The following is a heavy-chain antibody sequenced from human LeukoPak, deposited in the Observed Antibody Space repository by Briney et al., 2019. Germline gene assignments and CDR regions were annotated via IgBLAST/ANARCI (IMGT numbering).Heavy chain of an antibody. CDR2: ISSNGGST. CDR1: GFTFSSYA. J-gene: IGHJ4*02. Sequence: PGGSLRLSCAASGFTFSSYAMRWVRQAPGKGLEYVSAISSNGGSTYYANSVKGRFTISRDNSKNTLYLQMGSLRAEDMAVYYCARLSGSYVFDYWGQGTLVTVSS. CDR3: ARLSGSYVFDY. D-gene: IGHD1-26*01. V-gene: IGHV3-64*01.